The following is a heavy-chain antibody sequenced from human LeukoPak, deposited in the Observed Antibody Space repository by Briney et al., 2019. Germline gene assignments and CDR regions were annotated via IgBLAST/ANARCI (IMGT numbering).Heavy chain of an antibody. CDR2: ISAYNGNT. CDR1: GYTFTSYG. J-gene: IGHJ3*02. Sequence: ASVKVSCKASGYTFTSYGISWVRQAPGQGLEWMGWISAYNGNTNYAQKLQGRVIMTTDTSTSTAYMELRSLRSDDTAVYYCARDSVTTVTPDAFDIWGQGTRVTVSS. D-gene: IGHD4-17*01. CDR3: ARDSVTTVTPDAFDI. V-gene: IGHV1-18*01.